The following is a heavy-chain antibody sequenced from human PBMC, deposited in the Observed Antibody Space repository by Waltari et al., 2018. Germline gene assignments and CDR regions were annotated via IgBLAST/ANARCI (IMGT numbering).Heavy chain of an antibody. CDR3: ARGQGPWFDP. V-gene: IGHV4-59*02. CDR2: VYYSGST. CDR1: GDSVSSYF. Sequence: QVRLQESGPRLVKPSETLSLTCSVSGDSVSSYFWSWIRQSPEKGLEWIGNVYYSGSTKYNTSLRSRVTMSVDTSKNQFSLRLSSVTAADTALYYCARGQGPWFDPWGQGTLVSVSS. J-gene: IGHJ5*02.